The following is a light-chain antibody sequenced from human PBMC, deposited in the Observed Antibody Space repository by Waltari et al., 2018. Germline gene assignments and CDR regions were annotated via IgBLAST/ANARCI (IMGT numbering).Light chain of an antibody. V-gene: IGLV2-14*03. CDR3: GSYRYGSSLV. Sequence: QSALTQPASVSGSPGQSIALPCAGTSSDVGGSTFAAWYQQQPGKAPKTMFYDGTKRPSGVSDRFSGSKSGNTASLTISGLQAEDEGDYYCGSYRYGSSLVFGGGTRLTVL. J-gene: IGLJ2*01. CDR2: DGT. CDR1: SSDVGGSTF.